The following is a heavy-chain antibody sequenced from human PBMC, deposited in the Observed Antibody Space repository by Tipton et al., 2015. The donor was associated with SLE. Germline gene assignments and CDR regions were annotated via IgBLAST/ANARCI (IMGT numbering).Heavy chain of an antibody. Sequence: GSLRLSCVVSGFTFSGFAIHWVRQASGKGLEWVGHIRSRSNNYATAYGASVKGRFTISRDDSKDTAYLQMNSLKVEDTAIYYWSAVYDFWSMFVRGHGILITVS. V-gene: IGHV3-73*01. D-gene: IGHD3-3*01. CDR2: IRSRSNNYAT. J-gene: IGHJ4*01. CDR3: SAVYDFWSMFV. CDR1: GFTFSGFA.